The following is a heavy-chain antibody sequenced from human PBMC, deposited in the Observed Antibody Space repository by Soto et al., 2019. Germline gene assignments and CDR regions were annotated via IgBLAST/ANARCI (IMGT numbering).Heavy chain of an antibody. Sequence: QITLKESGPTLVKPTQTLTLTCTFSGFSLSTSGVGVGWIRQPPGKALEWLAFIYWDDDKRYSPSLKTRLTVTKDTSKNQVVLTLTNMDPVDTATYYCAHRLPYNGIWYRGVFDYWGQGTLVTVSS. CDR1: GFSLSTSGVG. CDR2: IYWDDDK. CDR3: AHRLPYNGIWYRGVFDY. J-gene: IGHJ4*02. D-gene: IGHD6-13*01. V-gene: IGHV2-5*02.